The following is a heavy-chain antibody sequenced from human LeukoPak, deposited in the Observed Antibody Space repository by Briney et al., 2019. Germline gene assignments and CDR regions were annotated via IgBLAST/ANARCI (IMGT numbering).Heavy chain of an antibody. J-gene: IGHJ4*02. Sequence: GGSLRLSCAASGFTFSSYAMSWVRQAPGKGLEWVSAISGSGGSTYYADSVKGRFTISRDNSKNTLYLQMNSLRAEDTAVYYCAKAAGEHMVRDQPFDYWGQGTLVTVSS. D-gene: IGHD3-10*01. CDR2: ISGSGGST. CDR3: AKAAGEHMVRDQPFDY. CDR1: GFTFSSYA. V-gene: IGHV3-23*01.